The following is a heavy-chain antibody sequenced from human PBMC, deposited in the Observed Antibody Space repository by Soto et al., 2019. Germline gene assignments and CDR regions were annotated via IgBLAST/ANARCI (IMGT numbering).Heavy chain of an antibody. J-gene: IGHJ6*02. D-gene: IGHD5-12*01. CDR2: ISYDGSNK. CDR1: GFTFSSYG. Sequence: QVQLVESGGGVVQPGRSLRLSCAASGFTFSSYGMHWVRQAPGKGLEWVAVISYDGSNKYYADSVKGRFTISRDNSKNTLYLQMNSLGAEDTAVYYCAKGGYSGYDFNYYYGMDVWGQGTTVTVSS. V-gene: IGHV3-30*18. CDR3: AKGGYSGYDFNYYYGMDV.